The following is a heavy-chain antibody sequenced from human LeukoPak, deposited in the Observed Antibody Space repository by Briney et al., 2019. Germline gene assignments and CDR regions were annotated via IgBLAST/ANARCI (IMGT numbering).Heavy chain of an antibody. J-gene: IGHJ4*02. V-gene: IGHV4-34*01. CDR3: ARHFAPESATHPYYFDC. CDR2: INHSGST. Sequence: PSETLSLTCAVYGGSFSGYYWSWIRQPPGKGLEWIGEINHSGSTNYNPSLKSRVTISVDTSKNQFSLKLSSVTAADTAVYYCARHFAPESATHPYYFDCWGQGTLVTVSS. D-gene: IGHD2-15*01. CDR1: GGSFSGYY.